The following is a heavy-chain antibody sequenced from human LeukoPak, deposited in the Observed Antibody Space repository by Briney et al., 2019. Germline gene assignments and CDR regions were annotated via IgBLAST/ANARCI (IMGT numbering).Heavy chain of an antibody. J-gene: IGHJ4*02. CDR2: IYYTGAT. CDR3: ARAGYSYGTGYYFDY. V-gene: IGHV4-59*01. CDR1: GGSISGYY. Sequence: PSETLSLTCTVSGGSISGYYWSWIRLPPGKGLGWMGYIYYTGATYYNPSLKSRVTISLDTSKNQFSLKLSSVTAADAAVYYCARAGYSYGTGYYFDYWGQGALVTVSS. D-gene: IGHD5-18*01.